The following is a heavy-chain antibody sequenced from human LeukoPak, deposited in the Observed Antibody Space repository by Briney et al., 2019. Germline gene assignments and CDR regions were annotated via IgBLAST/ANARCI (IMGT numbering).Heavy chain of an antibody. J-gene: IGHJ4*02. CDR3: AKGGATVIDY. CDR2: INSDGSST. V-gene: IGHV3-74*01. CDR1: GFTFSNYW. D-gene: IGHD4-17*01. Sequence: GGSLRLSCAASGFTFSNYWMHWVRHAPGKGLVWVLRINSDGSSTTSADSVKGRFTISRDNAKNTLYLQMNSLRAEDTAVYYCAKGGATVIDYWGQGTLVTVSS.